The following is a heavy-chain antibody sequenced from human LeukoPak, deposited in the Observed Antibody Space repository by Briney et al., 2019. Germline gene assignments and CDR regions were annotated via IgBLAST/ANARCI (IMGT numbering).Heavy chain of an antibody. J-gene: IGHJ4*02. CDR3: ARGGMADGYNY. Sequence: SQTLSLTCAISGDSVSSNSAAWNWIRQPPSRGLEWLGRTYYRSKWYNDYAVSVKSRITINPDTSKNQFSLKLSSVTAADTAVYYCARGGMADGYNYWGQGTLVTVSS. V-gene: IGHV6-1*01. CDR1: GDSVSSNSAA. D-gene: IGHD5-18*01. CDR2: TYYRSKWYN.